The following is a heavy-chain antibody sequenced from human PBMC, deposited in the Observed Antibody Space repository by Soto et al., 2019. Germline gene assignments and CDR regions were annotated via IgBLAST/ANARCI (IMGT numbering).Heavy chain of an antibody. V-gene: IGHV3-23*01. Sequence: PGGSLRLSCAASGLTFSVYPMSWVRQAPGKGLEWVSAIGSGSSTTFYADSVKGRFTVSRDNSMNTLFLQMNSLRAEDTAVYYCAKFEREGGYDWSSYYGMDVWGQGTTVTVSS. CDR3: AKFEREGGYDWSSYYGMDV. D-gene: IGHD5-12*01. CDR2: IGSGSSTT. J-gene: IGHJ6*02. CDR1: GLTFSVYP.